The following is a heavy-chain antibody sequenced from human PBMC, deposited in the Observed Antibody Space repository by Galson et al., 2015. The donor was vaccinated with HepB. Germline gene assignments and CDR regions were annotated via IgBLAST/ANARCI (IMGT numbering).Heavy chain of an antibody. CDR3: ATGPKVDYVWGSYRTT. V-gene: IGHV1-24*01. J-gene: IGHJ5*02. Sequence: SVKVSCKVSGYTLTELSMHWVRQAPGKGLEWMGGFDPEDGETIYAQKFQGRVTMTEDTSTDTAYMELSSLRSEDTAVYYCATGPKVDYVWGSYRTTWGQGTLVTVSS. D-gene: IGHD3-16*01. CDR2: FDPEDGET. CDR1: GYTLTELS.